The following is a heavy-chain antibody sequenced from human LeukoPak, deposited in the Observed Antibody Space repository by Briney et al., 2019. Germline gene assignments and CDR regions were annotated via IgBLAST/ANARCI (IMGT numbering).Heavy chain of an antibody. CDR3: ARSKRGNSGYSNYWYFDL. V-gene: IGHV3-66*02. CDR2: IFATGTT. D-gene: IGHD3-22*01. Sequence: PGGSLRLSCAASGFTVSSDYMSWVRQAPGKGLECVSVIFATGTTFYADSVKGRFTISRDDSKNTVHLQMSSLRTEDTAFYYCARSKRGNSGYSNYWYFDLWGRGTLVTVSS. J-gene: IGHJ2*01. CDR1: GFTVSSDY.